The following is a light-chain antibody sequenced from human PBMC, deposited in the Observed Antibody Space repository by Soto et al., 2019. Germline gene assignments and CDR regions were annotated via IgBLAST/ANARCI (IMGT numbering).Light chain of an antibody. J-gene: IGKJ5*01. CDR3: QQRSNWPPENT. V-gene: IGKV3-11*01. CDR1: QGVSSY. CDR2: DAS. Sequence: IVLTQSPATLSLSPGERATLSCRARQGVSSYLAWYQQKPGQAPRLLIYDASNRATGIPARFSGSGSGTDFTLTISSLEPEDFAVYYCQQRSNWPPENTFGQGTRLEIK.